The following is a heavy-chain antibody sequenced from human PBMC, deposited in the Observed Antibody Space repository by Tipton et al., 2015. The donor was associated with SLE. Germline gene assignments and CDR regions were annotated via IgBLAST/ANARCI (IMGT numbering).Heavy chain of an antibody. D-gene: IGHD3-22*01. CDR2: ICTSGST. Sequence: LRLSCAASGGPISSYYLSWIRQPAGKGLEWIGRICTSGSTNYNPSLRSRVTMSVDTSKNQFPLKLSSVTAADTAAYYCARGTSYDSSGLFDYWGQGTLVTVSS. CDR1: GGPISSYY. CDR3: ARGTSYDSSGLFDY. V-gene: IGHV4-4*07. J-gene: IGHJ4*02.